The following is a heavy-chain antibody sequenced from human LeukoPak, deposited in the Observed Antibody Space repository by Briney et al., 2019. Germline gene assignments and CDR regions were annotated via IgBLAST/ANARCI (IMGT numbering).Heavy chain of an antibody. CDR3: AKDHFPRRVGYNGGESDY. Sequence: PGGSLRLSCAASGFTFDDYGMSWVRQAPGKGLEWVSSISGSGDSTDYADSVKGRFTISRDNSKNTLYLQMNSLRVEDTAVYYCAKDHFPRRVGYNGGESDYWGQGTLVTISS. CDR2: ISGSGDST. V-gene: IGHV3-23*01. J-gene: IGHJ4*02. D-gene: IGHD5-24*01. CDR1: GFTFDDYG.